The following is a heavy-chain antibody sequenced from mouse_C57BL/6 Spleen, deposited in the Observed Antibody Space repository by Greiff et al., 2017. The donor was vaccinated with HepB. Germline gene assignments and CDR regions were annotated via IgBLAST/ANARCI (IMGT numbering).Heavy chain of an antibody. CDR1: GFSLSTFGMG. V-gene: IGHV8-8*01. CDR2: IWWDDDK. Sequence: QVTLKVSGPGILQPSQTLSLTCSFSGFSLSTFGMGVGWIRQPSGKGLEWLAHIWWDDDKYYNPALKSRLTISKDTSKNQVFLKIANVDTADTATYYCARIFPDYYGSSPSYYYAMDYWGQGTSVTVSS. CDR3: ARIFPDYYGSSPSYYYAMDY. D-gene: IGHD1-1*01. J-gene: IGHJ4*01.